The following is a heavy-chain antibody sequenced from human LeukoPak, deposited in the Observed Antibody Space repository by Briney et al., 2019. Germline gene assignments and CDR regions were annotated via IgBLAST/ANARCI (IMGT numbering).Heavy chain of an antibody. J-gene: IGHJ6*03. CDR3: ARQKGYDFWSGPNYYYYYMDV. Sequence: GESLKISCKGSGYSFTSYWIAWVRQMPGKGLEWMGIIYPGDSDTRYSPSFQGQVTISADKSISTAYLQWSSLKASDTAMYYCARQKGYDFWSGPNYYYYYMDVWGKGTTVTVSS. CDR2: IYPGDSDT. CDR1: GYSFTSYW. D-gene: IGHD3-3*01. V-gene: IGHV5-51*01.